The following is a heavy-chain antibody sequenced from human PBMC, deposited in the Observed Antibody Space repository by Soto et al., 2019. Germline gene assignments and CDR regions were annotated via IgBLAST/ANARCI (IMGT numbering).Heavy chain of an antibody. Sequence: GESLKLSCKGCGYSFTSYWIKWVRQVSGGGLEWLGRIDPSDSYTKYNPSFQGHVTISADKSTSTAYLQWSSLRASDTAVYYCASHNFFCGGDCNSSGMDVWGQGTTVTVSS. CDR2: IDPSDSYT. D-gene: IGHD2-21*02. CDR3: ASHNFFCGGDCNSSGMDV. CDR1: GYSFTSYW. J-gene: IGHJ6*02. V-gene: IGHV5-10-1*01.